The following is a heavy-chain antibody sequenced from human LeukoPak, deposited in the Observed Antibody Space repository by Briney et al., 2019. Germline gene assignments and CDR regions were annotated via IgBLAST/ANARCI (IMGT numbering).Heavy chain of an antibody. CDR1: GYTFTGYY. J-gene: IGHJ4*02. CDR3: ARGLGYCSSTSCSNFDY. Sequence: ASVKVSCKASGYTFTGYYMHWVRQAPGQGLEWMGWINPNSGGTNYAQKFQGRVTMTRDTSISTAYMELSRLRSDDTAVYYCARGLGYCSSTSCSNFDYWGQGTLVTVSS. V-gene: IGHV1-2*02. CDR2: INPNSGGT. D-gene: IGHD2-2*01.